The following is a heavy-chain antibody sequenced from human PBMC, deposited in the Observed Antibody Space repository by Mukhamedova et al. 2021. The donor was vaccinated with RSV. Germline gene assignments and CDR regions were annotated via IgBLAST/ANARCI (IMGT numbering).Heavy chain of an antibody. Sequence: YVDSVKGRFTISRDNAKNSVYLQMNSLRAEDTAVYYCARSRVDWWGQGILVTVSS. CDR3: ARSRVDW. J-gene: IGHJ4*02. V-gene: IGHV3-7*04.